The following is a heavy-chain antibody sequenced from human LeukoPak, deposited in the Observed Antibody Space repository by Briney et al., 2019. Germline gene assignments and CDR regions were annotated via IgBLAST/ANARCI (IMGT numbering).Heavy chain of an antibody. CDR1: GFILSTYW. J-gene: IGHJ4*02. D-gene: IGHD4-23*01. CDR2: INEDGREK. CDR3: VRDGRWPLFGDF. V-gene: IGHV3-7*01. Sequence: PGGSLRLPCEVSGFILSTYWMSWVRQAPGKGLEWVACINEDGREKYYVNSLKARFTISRDNVKNSIYLQINVLRGEVTAVYYFVRDGRWPLFGDFWGQGTLVAVSS.